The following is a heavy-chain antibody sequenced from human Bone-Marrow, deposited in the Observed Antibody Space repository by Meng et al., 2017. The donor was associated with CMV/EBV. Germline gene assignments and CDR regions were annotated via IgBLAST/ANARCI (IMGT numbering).Heavy chain of an antibody. CDR2: ISSSSSTI. D-gene: IGHD3-10*01. V-gene: IGHV3-48*04. CDR1: GFTFSSYS. CDR3: ACGSGSYYNRAFDS. J-gene: IGHJ3*02. Sequence: GESLKISCAASGFTFSSYSMNWVRQAPGKGLEWVSYISSSSSTIYYADSVKGRFTISRDNAKNSLYLQMNSLRAEDTAVYYCACGSGSYYNRAFDSWGQGTMVTVSS.